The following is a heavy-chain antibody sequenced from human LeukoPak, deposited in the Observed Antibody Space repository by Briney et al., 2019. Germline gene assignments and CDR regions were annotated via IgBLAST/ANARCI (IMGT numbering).Heavy chain of an antibody. CDR2: VGGSGAAT. J-gene: IGHJ4*02. Sequence: GGPLRLSCAAPGFPFTFAMSWVRPAPGKGLGWVSTVGGSGAATYYADSVRGRFTISRGNSKNMLYLQMNSLRAEDTAVYYCSNFKSGTGTDYFVSWGQGTLVTVSS. D-gene: IGHD1-14*01. CDR3: SNFKSGTGTDYFVS. V-gene: IGHV3-23*01. CDR1: GFPFTFA.